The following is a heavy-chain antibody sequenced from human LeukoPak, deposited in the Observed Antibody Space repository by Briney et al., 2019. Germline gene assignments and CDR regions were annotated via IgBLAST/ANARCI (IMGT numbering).Heavy chain of an antibody. J-gene: IGHJ6*03. CDR1: GGSISSSSYY. V-gene: IGHV4-39*07. D-gene: IGHD3-3*01. CDR2: IYYSGST. Sequence: SETLSLTCTVSGGSISSSSYYWGWIRQPPGKGLEWIGSIYYSGSTYYNPSLKSRVTISVDTSKNQFSLKLSSVTAADTAVYYCARGAYYDFWSGPLYYYYYMDVWGKGTTVTVSS. CDR3: ARGAYYDFWSGPLYYYYYMDV.